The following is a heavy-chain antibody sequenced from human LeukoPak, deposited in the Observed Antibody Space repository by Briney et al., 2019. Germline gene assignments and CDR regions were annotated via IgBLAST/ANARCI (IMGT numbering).Heavy chain of an antibody. D-gene: IGHD1-26*01. J-gene: IGHJ3*02. CDR2: IYYSGST. Sequence: SETLSLTCAISGGSISSSNSYWDWIRQPPGKGLEWIGYIYYSGSTYYNPSLKSRVTISVDTSKNQFSLKLSSVTAADTAVYYCARVVGDAFDIWGQGTMVTVSS. CDR1: GGSISSSNSY. CDR3: ARVVGDAFDI. V-gene: IGHV4-30-4*08.